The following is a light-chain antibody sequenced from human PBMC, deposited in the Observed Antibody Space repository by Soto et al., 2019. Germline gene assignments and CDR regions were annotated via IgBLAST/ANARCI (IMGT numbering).Light chain of an antibody. J-gene: IGKJ2*01. Sequence: DVVMTQSPLSLSVTLGQPASISCKSSQSLVFRDGKTYLSWIHQRPGQSPRRLIYKVSNRDSGVPERFSGSGSGTDFTLEIIRVEAEDVGVYYCMQSTHWPPGFGQGTKLEIK. CDR1: QSLVFRDGKTY. CDR2: KVS. CDR3: MQSTHWPPG. V-gene: IGKV2-30*01.